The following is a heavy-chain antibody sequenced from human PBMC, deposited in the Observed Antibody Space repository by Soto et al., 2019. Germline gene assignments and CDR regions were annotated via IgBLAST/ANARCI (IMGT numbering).Heavy chain of an antibody. Sequence: NPSETLSLTWTVSGGSISSYYWSWIRQPAGKGREWIGRIYTSGSTNYNPSLTSRVTMSVDTSKNQFSLKLSSVTAADTALYYCAGMETGYYMFDYWGQGTLVTVSS. CDR1: GGSISSYY. J-gene: IGHJ4*02. D-gene: IGHD3-9*01. V-gene: IGHV4-4*07. CDR2: IYTSGST. CDR3: AGMETGYYMFDY.